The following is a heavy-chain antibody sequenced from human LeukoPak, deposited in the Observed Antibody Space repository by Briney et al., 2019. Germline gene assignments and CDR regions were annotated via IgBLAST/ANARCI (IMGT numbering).Heavy chain of an antibody. CDR3: ATEVYYYDSGSYYRYLDY. CDR1: SGSISSYY. V-gene: IGHV4-59*01. CDR2: IYYTGST. D-gene: IGHD3-22*01. J-gene: IGHJ4*01. Sequence: SETLSLTCTVSSGSISSYYCSWIRQPPGKGLEWIGYIYYTGSTIYNPSLKSRVTISVDTSKNQFSLKPNSVTAADTAVYYCATEVYYYDSGSYYRYLDYWGQEPWSPSPQ.